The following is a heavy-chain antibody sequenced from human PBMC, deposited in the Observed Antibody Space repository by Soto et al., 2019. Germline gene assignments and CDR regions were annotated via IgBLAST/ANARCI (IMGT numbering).Heavy chain of an antibody. Sequence: QVQLVESGGGVVQPGRSLSLSCAASGFTFSSYAMHWVRQAPGKGLERVAVISYDGSNKYYADSVKGRFTISRDNSKNTRHLQMNSRRSGDTAVYYCARDRGRGRYGAATLGYFDYWGQGTLVTVSA. V-gene: IGHV3-30-3*01. D-gene: IGHD4-17*01. CDR2: ISYDGSNK. J-gene: IGHJ4*02. CDR3: ARDRGRGRYGAATLGYFDY. CDR1: GFTFSSYA.